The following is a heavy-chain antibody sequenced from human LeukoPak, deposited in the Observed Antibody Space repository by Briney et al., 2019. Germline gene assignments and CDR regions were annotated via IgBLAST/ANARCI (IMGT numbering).Heavy chain of an antibody. Sequence: SETLSLTCTVSGGSISSYYWSWIRQPPGKGLEWIGYIYYGGSTNYNPSLKSRVTVSVDTSKNQFSLKLSSVTAADTAVYYCAGRRDGYNPGTYYFDYWGQGTLVTVSS. CDR2: IYYGGST. V-gene: IGHV4-59*01. CDR3: AGRRDGYNPGTYYFDY. D-gene: IGHD5-24*01. CDR1: GGSISSYY. J-gene: IGHJ4*02.